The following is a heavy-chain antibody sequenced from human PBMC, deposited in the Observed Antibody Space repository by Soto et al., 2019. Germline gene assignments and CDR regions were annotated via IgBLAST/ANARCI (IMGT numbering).Heavy chain of an antibody. Sequence: EVQLVESGGGLVQPGGSLRLSCAASGLTVSSNYMSWVRQAPGKGLEWVSVIYSGGSTYYADSVKGRFTISRDNSKNTMYLQMNSLRAEDTAVYYCARAFYCYGWGTVGWQFENWRQETLVKGSS. CDR1: GLTVSSNY. CDR3: ARAFYCYGWGTVGWQFEN. J-gene: IGHJ4*02. CDR2: IYSGGST. V-gene: IGHV3-66*01. D-gene: IGHD3-10*01.